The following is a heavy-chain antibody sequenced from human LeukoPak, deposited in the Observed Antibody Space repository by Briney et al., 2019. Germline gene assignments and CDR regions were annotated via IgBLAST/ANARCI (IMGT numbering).Heavy chain of an antibody. J-gene: IGHJ4*02. D-gene: IGHD3-10*01. CDR1: GFTFSSYW. Sequence: PGGSLRLSCAASGFTFSSYWMSWVRQAPGKGLEWVSYISSSGSTIYYADSVKGRFTISRDNAKNSLYLQMNSLRAEDTAVYYCARDYYGSGSQDYWGQGTLVTVSS. CDR2: ISSSGSTI. V-gene: IGHV3-48*04. CDR3: ARDYYGSGSQDY.